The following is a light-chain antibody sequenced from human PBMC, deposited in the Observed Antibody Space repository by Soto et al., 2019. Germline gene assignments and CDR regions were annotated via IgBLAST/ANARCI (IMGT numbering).Light chain of an antibody. CDR3: QQYNDWYT. CDR1: QSVSSN. V-gene: IGKV3-15*01. Sequence: EIAMTQSPVTLSVSPEERATLSCRASQSVSSNLAWYQQRPGQCPRLLIYGASTRATGIPARFSGSGSGTEFTLTLSSMKSEDLAVYYCQQYNDWYTFGQGTKLEIK. J-gene: IGKJ2*01. CDR2: GAS.